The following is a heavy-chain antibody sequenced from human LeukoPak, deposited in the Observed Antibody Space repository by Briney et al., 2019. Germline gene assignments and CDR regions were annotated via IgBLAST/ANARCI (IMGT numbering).Heavy chain of an antibody. D-gene: IGHD4-23*01. CDR3: ARTLTVVTPLDY. CDR2: INPNSGGT. Sequence: ASVKVSCKASGYTFTGYYMHWVRQAPGQGLGWMGWINPNSGGTNYAQKFQGRVTMTRDTSISTAYMELSRLRSDDTAVYYCARTLTVVTPLDYWGQGTLVTVSS. V-gene: IGHV1-2*02. CDR1: GYTFTGYY. J-gene: IGHJ4*02.